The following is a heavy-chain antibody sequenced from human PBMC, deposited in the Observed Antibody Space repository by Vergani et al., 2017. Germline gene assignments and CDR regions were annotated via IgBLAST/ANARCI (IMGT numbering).Heavy chain of an antibody. D-gene: IGHD1-26*01. CDR2: IYTSGSA. Sequence: QVQLQESGPGLVKPSQTLSLTCTVSSDSTSGGRYYWSWIRQPAGKGLEWIGRIYTSGSANYNPSLKSRVTISVNTSKNQFSRDQSSVTAADSAVYYCAKSSMGTTVLDYWGQGILVTVSS. CDR1: SDSTSGGRYY. J-gene: IGHJ4*01. V-gene: IGHV4-61*02. CDR3: AKSSMGTTVLDY.